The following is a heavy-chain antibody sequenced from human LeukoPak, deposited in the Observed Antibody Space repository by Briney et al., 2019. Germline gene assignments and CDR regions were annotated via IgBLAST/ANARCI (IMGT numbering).Heavy chain of an antibody. CDR2: ISSSSSYI. D-gene: IGHD6-19*01. CDR3: ASGSRAVAGQFDY. Sequence: PGGSLRLSCAASGFTFSSYSMNWVRQAPGKGLEWVSSISSSSSYIYYADSVKGRFTISRDNAKNSLYLQMNSLRAEDTAVYYCASGSRAVAGQFDYWGQGTLVTVSS. J-gene: IGHJ4*02. V-gene: IGHV3-21*01. CDR1: GFTFSSYS.